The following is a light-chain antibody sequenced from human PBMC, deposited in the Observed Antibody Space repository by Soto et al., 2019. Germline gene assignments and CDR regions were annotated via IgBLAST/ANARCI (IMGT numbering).Light chain of an antibody. CDR2: KAS. CDR3: QQYNSYSWT. CDR1: QTISSW. J-gene: IGKJ1*01. V-gene: IGKV1-5*03. Sequence: DIQMTQSPSSLSSSLGDSVTITCRASQTISSWLAWYQQKTGKAPKLLIYKASTLKSGVPSRFSGSGSGTEFNLTISSLQPDDFGTYYCQQYNSYSWTFGQGTKVDIK.